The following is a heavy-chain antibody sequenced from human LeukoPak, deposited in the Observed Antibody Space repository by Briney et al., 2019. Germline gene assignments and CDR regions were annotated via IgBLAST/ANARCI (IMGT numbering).Heavy chain of an antibody. CDR1: GGSISSGGYY. V-gene: IGHV4-31*03. CDR3: ARGSLGFDY. Sequence: SETLSLTCTVSGGSISSGGYYWNWIRQHPGKGLEWIGYISYSGSTHYNPSLKSRLTISVDTSKNQFSLKLSSVTAADTAVYYCARGSLGFDYWGQGTLVTVSP. CDR2: ISYSGST. J-gene: IGHJ4*02.